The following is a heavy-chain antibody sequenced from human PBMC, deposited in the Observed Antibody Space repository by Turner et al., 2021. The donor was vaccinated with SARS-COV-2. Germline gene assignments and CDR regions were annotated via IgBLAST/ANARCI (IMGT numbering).Heavy chain of an antibody. CDR2: IYYSGST. Sequence: QLQLQESGPGLVKPSETPSLTCTVSGGSISSSSYYWGWIRQPPGKGLEWIGSIYYSGSTYYNPSLKSRVTISVDTSKNQFSLKLSSVTAADTAVYYCAIAPNYYYGMDVWGQGTTVTVSS. CDR1: GGSISSSSYY. J-gene: IGHJ6*02. V-gene: IGHV4-39*05. CDR3: AIAPNYYYGMDV. D-gene: IGHD2-21*01.